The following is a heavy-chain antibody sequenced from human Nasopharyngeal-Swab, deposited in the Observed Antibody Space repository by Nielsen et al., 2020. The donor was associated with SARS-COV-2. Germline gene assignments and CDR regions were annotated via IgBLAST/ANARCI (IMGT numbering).Heavy chain of an antibody. CDR1: GFTFSDYY. CDR2: ISSSGSTI. D-gene: IGHD3-22*01. CDR3: ASGADSSSYYYGMDV. Sequence: GESLKISCAASGFTFSDYYMSWIRQAPGKGLEWVSYISSSGSTIYYADSVKGRFTISRDNAKNSLYLQMNSLRAEDTAVYYCASGADSSSYYYGMDVWGRGTTVTVSS. J-gene: IGHJ6*02. V-gene: IGHV3-11*01.